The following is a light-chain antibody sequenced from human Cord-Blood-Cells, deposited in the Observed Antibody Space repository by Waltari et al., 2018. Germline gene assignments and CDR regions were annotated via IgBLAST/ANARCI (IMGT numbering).Light chain of an antibody. CDR3: CSYAGSSTYV. CDR1: STDAGRDNL. V-gene: IGLV2-23*01. J-gene: IGLJ1*01. CDR2: EGS. Sequence: QSALTQPASVPGPPGQSFTISCTGTSTDAGRDNLAPWYQQHPGKAPKLMVYEGSKPPSGVFNRFSCSKSGNTASLTISGLQAEDEADYYCCSYAGSSTYVFGTGTKVTVL.